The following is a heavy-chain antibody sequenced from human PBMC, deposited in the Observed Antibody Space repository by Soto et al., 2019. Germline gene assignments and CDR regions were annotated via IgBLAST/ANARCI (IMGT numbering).Heavy chain of an antibody. J-gene: IGHJ5*02. CDR3: AKSGSSSFGWYNWFDP. Sequence: PGGSLRLSCAASGFTFSSYAMSWVRQDPGKGLEWVSAISGRGGSTYYADSVKGRFTISRDNSKNTLYPQMNSLRAEHTAVYYCAKSGSSSFGWYNWFDPWGQGTLVTVS. CDR2: ISGRGGST. D-gene: IGHD6-6*01. V-gene: IGHV3-23*01. CDR1: GFTFSSYA.